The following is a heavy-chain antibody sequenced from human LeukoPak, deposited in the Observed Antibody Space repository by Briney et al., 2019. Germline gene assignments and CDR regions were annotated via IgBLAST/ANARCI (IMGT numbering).Heavy chain of an antibody. V-gene: IGHV4-31*03. D-gene: IGHD6-6*01. CDR1: GFSIGSGGYH. Sequence: TSQTLSLTCTVSGFSIGSGGYHWSWVRQHPGKGLEWIGYIYYTGSTDYNPSLKSRVSMTMDMSKNQFSLRLSSVTAADTAVYYCARYSSIAAFGSQYYFDYWGQGTLVTVSS. J-gene: IGHJ4*02. CDR3: ARYSSIAAFGSQYYFDY. CDR2: IYYTGST.